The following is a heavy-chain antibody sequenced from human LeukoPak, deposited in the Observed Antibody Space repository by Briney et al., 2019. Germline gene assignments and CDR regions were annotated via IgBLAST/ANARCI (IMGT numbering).Heavy chain of an antibody. V-gene: IGHV3-48*01. CDR1: EFTFIIYS. J-gene: IGHJ4*02. D-gene: IGHD3-16*01. Sequence: GGSLRLSCAASEFTFIIYSMNWVRKAPGKGLEWVSYISSSSSTIHYADSVKGRFTISRDNAKNSLYLQMNSLRAEDTAVYYCARDLYPGYWGQGTLVTVSS. CDR3: ARDLYPGY. CDR2: ISSSSSTI.